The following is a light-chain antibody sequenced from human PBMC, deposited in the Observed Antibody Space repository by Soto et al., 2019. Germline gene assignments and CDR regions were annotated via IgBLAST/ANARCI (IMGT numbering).Light chain of an antibody. CDR2: GIS. CDR3: QQYGNSPRT. J-gene: IGKJ1*01. CDR1: QSVSSSY. V-gene: IGKV3-20*01. Sequence: EIVLTQSPGTLSLSPGERATLSCRASQSVSSSYLAWYQQKPGQAPRLLMYGISSRATDIPDRFSGSGSGTDFTLTIIKLEPEDFAVYYCQQYGNSPRTFGQGTKVDIK.